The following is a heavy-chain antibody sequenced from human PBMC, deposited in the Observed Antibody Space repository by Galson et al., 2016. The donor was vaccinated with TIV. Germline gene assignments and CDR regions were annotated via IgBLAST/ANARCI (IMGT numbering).Heavy chain of an antibody. D-gene: IGHD6-19*01. V-gene: IGHV3-30-3*01. J-gene: IGHJ4*02. CDR3: ARDPTVAGYPFDY. Sequence: SLRLSCAASGLIFSSFPMHWVRQVPGKGLGWVALILYDGTTKQYADSVKGRFTNSRDHSKYTVYLQMHSLRPEDTAVYYCARDPTVAGYPFDYWGQGTLVTVSS. CDR2: ILYDGTTK. CDR1: GLIFSSFP.